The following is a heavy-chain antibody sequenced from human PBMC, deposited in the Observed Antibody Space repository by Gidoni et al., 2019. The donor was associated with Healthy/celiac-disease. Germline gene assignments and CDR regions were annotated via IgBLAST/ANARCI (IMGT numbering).Heavy chain of an antibody. D-gene: IGHD3-10*01. V-gene: IGHV4-31*03. CDR2: IYYSGST. CDR3: ARDRTNAEAGGESVYYYGSGSYYYYYGMDV. Sequence: QVQLQESVPGLVKPSQTLSLTCTVSGGSLSSGGSYWSWLRQPPGNGLEWIGYIYYSGSTYYNPSLKSRVTISVDTSKNQFSLKLSSVTAADTAVYYCARDRTNAEAGGESVYYYGSGSYYYYYGMDVWGQGTTVTVSS. CDR1: GGSLSSGGSY. J-gene: IGHJ6*02.